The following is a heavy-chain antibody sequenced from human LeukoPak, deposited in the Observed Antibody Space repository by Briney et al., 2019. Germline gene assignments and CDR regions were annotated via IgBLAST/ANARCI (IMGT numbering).Heavy chain of an antibody. D-gene: IGHD2-2*01. V-gene: IGHV4-61*02. CDR3: ARGVLYCSRTSCYPLDP. CDR2: IYTSGST. J-gene: IGHJ5*02. Sequence: SETLSLTCTVSGGSISSGSYYWSWIRQPAGKGLEWIGRIYTSGSTNYNPSLKSRVTISVDTSKNQFPLKLSSVTAADTAVYYCARGVLYCSRTSCYPLDPWGKGTLVTASS. CDR1: GGSISSGSYY.